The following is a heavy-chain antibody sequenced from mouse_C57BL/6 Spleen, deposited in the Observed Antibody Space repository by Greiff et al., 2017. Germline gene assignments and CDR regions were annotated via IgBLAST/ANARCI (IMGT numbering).Heavy chain of an antibody. D-gene: IGHD1-1*01. CDR1: GYTFTSYW. V-gene: IGHV1-50*01. CDR2: IDPSDSYT. CDR3: ARRYYDGSSYGEAY. Sequence: VQLQQSGAELVKPGASVKLSCKASGYTFTSYWMQWVKQRPGQGLEWIGEIDPSDSYTNYNQKFKGKATWTVDTSSSTAYMQLSSLTSEDSAVYYCARRYYDGSSYGEAYWGQGTLVTVSA. J-gene: IGHJ3*01.